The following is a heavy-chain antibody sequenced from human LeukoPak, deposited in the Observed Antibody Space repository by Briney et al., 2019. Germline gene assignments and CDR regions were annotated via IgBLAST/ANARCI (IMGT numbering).Heavy chain of an antibody. CDR3: ASRPAATPYYYYYGMDV. V-gene: IGHV3-53*01. Sequence: GGSLRLSCAASGFTVSSNYMSWVRQAPGKGLEWGSVIYSGGSTYYADSVKGRFTISRDNSKNTLYLQMNSLRAEDTAVYYCASRPAATPYYYYYGMDVWGQGTTVTVSS. CDR1: GFTVSSNY. J-gene: IGHJ6*02. CDR2: IYSGGST. D-gene: IGHD2-2*01.